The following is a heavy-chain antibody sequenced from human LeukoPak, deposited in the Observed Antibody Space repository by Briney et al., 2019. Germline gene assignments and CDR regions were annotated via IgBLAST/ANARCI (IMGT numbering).Heavy chain of an antibody. CDR1: GYTFTGYY. Sequence: GASVKVSCKASGYTFTGYYMHWVRQAPGQGLEWMGWINPNSGGTNYAQKFQGRVTMTRDTSISTAYMELSRLRSDDTAVYYCARDRDIVLMVYAIGSFDYWGQGTLVTVSS. D-gene: IGHD2-8*01. J-gene: IGHJ4*02. V-gene: IGHV1-2*02. CDR2: INPNSGGT. CDR3: ARDRDIVLMVYAIGSFDY.